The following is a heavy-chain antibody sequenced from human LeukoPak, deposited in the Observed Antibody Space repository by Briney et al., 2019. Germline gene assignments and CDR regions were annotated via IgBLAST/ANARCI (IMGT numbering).Heavy chain of an antibody. D-gene: IGHD3-10*01. Sequence: ASVKVSCKASGYTFSNYGIAWVRQAPGQGLEWMGWISVHNGNTNYAQMLQGRVTMTTDTSTSTAYMELRSLRYDDTAVYYCARDVLTYYYGSGSYWGFGYYYYGMDVWGQGTTVTVSS. CDR2: ISVHNGNT. J-gene: IGHJ6*02. V-gene: IGHV1-18*01. CDR3: ARDVLTYYYGSGSYWGFGYYYYGMDV. CDR1: GYTFSNYG.